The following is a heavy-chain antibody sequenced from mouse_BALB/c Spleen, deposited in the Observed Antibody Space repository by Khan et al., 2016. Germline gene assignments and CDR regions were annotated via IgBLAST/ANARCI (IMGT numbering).Heavy chain of an antibody. V-gene: IGHV3-2*02. D-gene: IGHD4-1*02. J-gene: IGHJ4*01. CDR2: IIYSGST. CDR1: GYSITSDYA. Sequence: EVQLQESGPGLMKPSQSLSLTCTVTGYSITSDYAWNWIRQFPGNKLEWMGYIIYSGSTTYTPSLKSRISITRDTSKNQFFLQLNSVTIEDTATYYCASVGPNSSKDYWGQGTSVTVSS. CDR3: ASVGPNSSKDY.